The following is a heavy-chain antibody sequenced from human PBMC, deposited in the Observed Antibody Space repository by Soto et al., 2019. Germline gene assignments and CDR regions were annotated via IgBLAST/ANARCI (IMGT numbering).Heavy chain of an antibody. CDR2: IYYSGST. Sequence: QLQLQESGPGLVKPSETLSLTCTVSGGSISSSSHYWGWIRQPPGKGLEWIGSIYYSGSTYYNPSLKSRVTISVDTSKNQFSLKLSSVTAADTAVYYCAAQLAYFDWLLANFDYWGQGTLVTVSS. V-gene: IGHV4-39*01. J-gene: IGHJ4*02. D-gene: IGHD3-9*01. CDR1: GGSISSSSHY. CDR3: AAQLAYFDWLLANFDY.